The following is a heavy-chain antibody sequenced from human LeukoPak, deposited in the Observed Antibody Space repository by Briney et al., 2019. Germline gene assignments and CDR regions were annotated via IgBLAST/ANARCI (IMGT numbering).Heavy chain of an antibody. J-gene: IGHJ6*02. Sequence: PSETLSLTCAVYGGSFSGYYWSWIRQPPGKGLEWIGEINHSGSTNYNPSLKSRVTISVDTSKNQFSLKLSSETAADTAVYYCARDPLYYDFWSGTTYGMDVWGQGTTVTVSS. CDR2: INHSGST. D-gene: IGHD3-3*01. CDR3: ARDPLYYDFWSGTTYGMDV. V-gene: IGHV4-34*01. CDR1: GGSFSGYY.